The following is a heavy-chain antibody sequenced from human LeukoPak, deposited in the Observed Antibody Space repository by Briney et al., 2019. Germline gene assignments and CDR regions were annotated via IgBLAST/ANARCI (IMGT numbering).Heavy chain of an antibody. CDR1: GYTFTSYG. Sequence: ASVKVSCKASGYTFTSYGISWVRQAPGQGLEWMGWISAYNGNTNYAQKPQGRVTMTTDTSTSTAYMELRSLRSDDTAVYYCARGSGLYDSSGYLGYWGQGTLVTVSS. D-gene: IGHD3-22*01. CDR2: ISAYNGNT. V-gene: IGHV1-18*01. CDR3: ARGSGLYDSSGYLGY. J-gene: IGHJ4*02.